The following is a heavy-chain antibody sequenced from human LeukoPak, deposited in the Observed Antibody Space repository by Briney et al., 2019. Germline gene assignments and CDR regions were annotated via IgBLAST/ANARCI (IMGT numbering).Heavy chain of an antibody. CDR2: IYHSGST. D-gene: IGHD2-15*01. V-gene: IGHV4-39*01. Sequence: SETLSLTCTVSGGSIDSRSYYWDWIRQAPGKGLEWIGTIYHSGSTEYNPSLKSRVAIFVDTSKNQFSLILHSVAAADTAVYYCARRSEFDNTHYHYFDYWGQGAPVTVSS. CDR3: ARRSEFDNTHYHYFDY. CDR1: GGSIDSRSYY. J-gene: IGHJ4*02.